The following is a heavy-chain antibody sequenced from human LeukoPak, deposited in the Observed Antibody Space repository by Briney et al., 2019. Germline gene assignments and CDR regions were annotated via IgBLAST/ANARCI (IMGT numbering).Heavy chain of an antibody. CDR1: GLTFSSYA. CDR2: ISGSGGST. J-gene: IGHJ4*02. Sequence: PGGSLRLSCAASGLTFSSYAMSWVRQAPGKGLEWVSAISGSGGSTYYADSVKGRFTISRDNSKNTLYLQMNSLRAEDTAVYYCAKDGSSGWDYYFDYWGQGTLVTVSS. V-gene: IGHV3-23*01. D-gene: IGHD6-19*01. CDR3: AKDGSSGWDYYFDY.